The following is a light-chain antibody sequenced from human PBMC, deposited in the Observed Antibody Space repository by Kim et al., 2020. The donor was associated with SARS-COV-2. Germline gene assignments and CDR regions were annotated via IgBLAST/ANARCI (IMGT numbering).Light chain of an antibody. V-gene: IGLV3-1*01. CDR3: QAWDNNNGV. CDR1: RLGDKY. J-gene: IGLJ3*02. Sequence: VSPRQTASITCSGDRLGDKYASWYQQKPGQSPVLVIYNDSRRPSGIPERFSGSNSGNTATLTISGTQAIDEADYYCQAWDNNNGVFGGGTQLTVL. CDR2: NDS.